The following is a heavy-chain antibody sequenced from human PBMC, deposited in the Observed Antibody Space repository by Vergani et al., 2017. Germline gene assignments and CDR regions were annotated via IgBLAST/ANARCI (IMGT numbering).Heavy chain of an antibody. Sequence: QVQLQESGPGLVKPSETLSLTCTVSGGSISSYYWSWIRQPPGKGLEWIGYIYYSGSTNYNPSLKSRVTISVDTSKNQFSLKLSSVTAADTAVYYCARDEGLPVLLWFGELAYWGQGTLVTVSS. J-gene: IGHJ4*02. V-gene: IGHV4-59*01. CDR1: GGSISSYY. CDR2: IYYSGST. CDR3: ARDEGLPVLLWFGELAY. D-gene: IGHD3-10*01.